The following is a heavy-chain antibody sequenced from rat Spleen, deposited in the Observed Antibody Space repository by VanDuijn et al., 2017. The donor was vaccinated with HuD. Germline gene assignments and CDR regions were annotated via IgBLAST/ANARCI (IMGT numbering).Heavy chain of an antibody. CDR2: ISYEGGST. D-gene: IGHD1-12*03. CDR1: GFTFSGYW. Sequence: EVQLVETGGDLVQPGRSLKLSCVASGFTFSGYWMYWLRQAPGKGLEWISSISYEGGSTYYGDSVKGRFTFSRDNAKSTLYLQLDSLRSEYTDTYYCTRGRENYYDGYYHVDWGQGTLVTVSS. V-gene: IGHV5-58*01. CDR3: TRGRENYYDGYYHVD. J-gene: IGHJ3*01.